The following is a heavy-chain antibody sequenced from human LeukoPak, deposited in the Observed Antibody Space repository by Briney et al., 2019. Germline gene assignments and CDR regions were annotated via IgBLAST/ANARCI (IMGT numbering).Heavy chain of an antibody. CDR3: ARQGKAVAARVFDY. D-gene: IGHD6-19*01. Sequence: SETLSLTCTVSGGSISSSSYYWGWIRQPPGKGLEWIGSIYYSGSTYYNPSLKSRDTISVDTSKNQFSLKLSSVTAADTAVYYCARQGKAVAARVFDYWGQGTLVTVSS. CDR2: IYYSGST. V-gene: IGHV4-39*01. J-gene: IGHJ4*02. CDR1: GGSISSSSYY.